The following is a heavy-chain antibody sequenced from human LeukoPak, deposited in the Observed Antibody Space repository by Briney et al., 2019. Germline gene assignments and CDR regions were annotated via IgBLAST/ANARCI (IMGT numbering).Heavy chain of an antibody. CDR1: GFTFREYA. D-gene: IGHD3-3*01. V-gene: IGHV3-23*01. CDR3: AKRLSFGVAIGDFDY. J-gene: IGHJ4*02. CDR2: FSGSGDST. Sequence: GGGLRVSCSASGFTFREYAMSLGRQGPGEGLELVSPFSGSGDSTYYADSVKGRFTISRDSSMETLYLQMNSLRAEDTATYFCAKRLSFGVAIGDFDYWGQGTLVTVSS.